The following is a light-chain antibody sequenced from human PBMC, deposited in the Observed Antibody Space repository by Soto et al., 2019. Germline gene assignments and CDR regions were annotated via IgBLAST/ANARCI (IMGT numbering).Light chain of an antibody. CDR1: QTISSW. CDR2: KAS. CDR3: QQYNGT. V-gene: IGKV1-5*03. Sequence: DIQMTQSPSTLSASVGDRVTITCRASQTISSWLAWYQQKPGKAPKLLIYKASTLESGVPSNFSGSGSGTEFTLTISSLQPEDFATYYCQQYNGTFGQGTRLEIK. J-gene: IGKJ5*01.